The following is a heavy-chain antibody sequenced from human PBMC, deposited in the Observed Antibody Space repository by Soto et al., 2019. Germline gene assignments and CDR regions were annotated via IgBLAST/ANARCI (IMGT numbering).Heavy chain of an antibody. CDR1: VGSLSGYY. J-gene: IGHJ2*01. Sequence: SETLSLTCAVYVGSLSGYYWSWIRQPPGKGLEWIGEINHNGSTNYNPSLKSRVTISVDTSKNQFSLKLSSVIAADTAVYYCARMAVVIAIRYFDLWGRGTLVTVSS. D-gene: IGHD2-21*01. CDR3: ARMAVVIAIRYFDL. CDR2: INHNGST. V-gene: IGHV4-34*01.